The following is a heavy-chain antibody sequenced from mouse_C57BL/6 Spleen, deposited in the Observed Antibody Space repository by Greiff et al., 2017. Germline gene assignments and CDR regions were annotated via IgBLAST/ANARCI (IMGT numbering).Heavy chain of an antibody. J-gene: IGHJ1*03. V-gene: IGHV1-52*01. Sequence: QVQLQQPGAELVRPGSSVKLSCKASGYTFTSYWMHWVKQRPIQGLEWIGNIDPSDSETHYNQKFKDKATLTVDKSSSTAYMQLSSLTSEDSAVYYCARAYYGSSYGYFGVWGTGTTVTVSS. CDR3: ARAYYGSSYGYFGV. D-gene: IGHD1-1*01. CDR2: IDPSDSET. CDR1: GYTFTSYW.